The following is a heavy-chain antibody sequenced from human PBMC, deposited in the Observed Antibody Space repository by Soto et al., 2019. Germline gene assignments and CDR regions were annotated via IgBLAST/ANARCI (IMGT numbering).Heavy chain of an antibody. J-gene: IGHJ3*02. D-gene: IGHD6-19*01. V-gene: IGHV3-7*01. Sequence: EVQLVESGGGLVQPGGSLRLSCAASGFTFSSYWMSWVRQAPGKGLEWVANIKQDGSEKYYVDSVKGRFTISRDNAKNSLYLQMNSLRAEDTAVYYCARSTSRGYSSGWYRNAFDIWGQGTMVTVSS. CDR1: GFTFSSYW. CDR2: IKQDGSEK. CDR3: ARSTSRGYSSGWYRNAFDI.